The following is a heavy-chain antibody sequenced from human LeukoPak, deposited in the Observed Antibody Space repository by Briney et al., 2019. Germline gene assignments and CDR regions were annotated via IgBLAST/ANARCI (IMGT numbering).Heavy chain of an antibody. CDR1: GFTFSSYA. CDR2: ISGSGGST. CDR3: AKDVGYSSGWYPEYFQH. J-gene: IGHJ1*01. V-gene: IGHV3-23*01. D-gene: IGHD6-19*01. Sequence: PGGSLRLSCAASGFTFSSYAMSWVRQAPGKGLEWVSAISGSGGSTYYADSVKGRFTISRDNSKNTLYLQMTSLRAEDTAVYYCAKDVGYSSGWYPEYFQHWGQGTLVTVSS.